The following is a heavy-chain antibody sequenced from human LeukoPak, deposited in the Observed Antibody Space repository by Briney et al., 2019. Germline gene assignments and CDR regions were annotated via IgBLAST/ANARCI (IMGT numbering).Heavy chain of an antibody. D-gene: IGHD3-9*01. V-gene: IGHV3-23*01. CDR2: VSGRGGST. Sequence: GGSLRLSCLTSGFTLSTNAMSWVRQAPGKGLEWVSGVSGRGGSTYYTDSVKGRFTISRDNSNNTVYLQMNSLRADDTAVYYCAKAHDILTGYFDYWGQGTLVTVSS. J-gene: IGHJ4*02. CDR1: GFTLSTNA. CDR3: AKAHDILTGYFDY.